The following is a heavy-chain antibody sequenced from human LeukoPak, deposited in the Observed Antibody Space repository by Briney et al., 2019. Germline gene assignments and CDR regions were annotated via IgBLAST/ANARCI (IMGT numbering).Heavy chain of an antibody. CDR2: INPSAGSA. D-gene: IGHD3-22*01. V-gene: IGHV1-46*01. CDR1: GYSFTSYY. Sequence: ASVKVSCKASGYSFTSYYMHWVRQAPGQGLEWMGIINPSAGSASYVQKFQGRVTVTRDTSTSTVYMELSSLRSEDTAVYYCARKHSDYYDSSGYPEYFQHWGQGTLVTVSS. J-gene: IGHJ1*01. CDR3: ARKHSDYYDSSGYPEYFQH.